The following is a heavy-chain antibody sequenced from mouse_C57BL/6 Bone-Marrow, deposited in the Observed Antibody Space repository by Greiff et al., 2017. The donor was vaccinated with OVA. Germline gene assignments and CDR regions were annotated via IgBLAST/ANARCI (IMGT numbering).Heavy chain of an antibody. CDR3: ARGDYSRSDD. D-gene: IGHD1-1*01. V-gene: IGHV15-2*01. CDR2: ILPSIGRT. CDR1: DSDVFPFSY. Sequence: PGSELRSPGSSVKLSCKASDSDVFPFSYLCEVRRKPMHGLEWIGGILPSIGRTNYREKFKDKATLDVDTLSNTAYMELNSLTSEDSAIYYCARGDYSRSDDWGQGTTLTVSS. J-gene: IGHJ2*01.